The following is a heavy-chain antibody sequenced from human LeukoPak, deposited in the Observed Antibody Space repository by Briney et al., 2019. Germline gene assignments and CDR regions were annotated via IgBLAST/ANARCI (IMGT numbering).Heavy chain of an antibody. V-gene: IGHV4-39*07. Sequence: SETLSLTCTVSGGSISSSLYHWGWIRQSPGKNLEWLGSIYYSGSTYYNPSLKSRVTISVDTSKNQFSLKLSSVTAADTAVYYCATIGLLRGVDYWGQGTLVTVSS. CDR2: IYYSGST. CDR3: ATIGLLRGVDY. CDR1: GGSISSSLYH. J-gene: IGHJ4*02. D-gene: IGHD3/OR15-3a*01.